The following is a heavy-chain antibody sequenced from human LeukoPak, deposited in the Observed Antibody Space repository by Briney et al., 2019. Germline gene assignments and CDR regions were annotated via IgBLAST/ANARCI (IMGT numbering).Heavy chain of an antibody. D-gene: IGHD3-10*01. CDR1: GGSISSGGYS. CDR3: ARTITMVWAGDLGWFDP. J-gene: IGHJ5*02. CDR2: SYHSGST. V-gene: IGHV4-30-2*01. Sequence: TLSLTCAVSGGSISSGGYSWSWIRQPPGTGLEWFGYSYHSGSTYYNPSHKSRTTISENRSKNQYSQMLSSVTAAETAVYYCARTITMVWAGDLGWFDPWGQGTLVTVSS.